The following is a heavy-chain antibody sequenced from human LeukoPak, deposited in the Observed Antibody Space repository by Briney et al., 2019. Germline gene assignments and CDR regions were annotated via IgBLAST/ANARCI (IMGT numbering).Heavy chain of an antibody. D-gene: IGHD5-18*01. Sequence: RGSLRLSCAASGFTFSSYAMSWVRQAPGKGLEWVSAISGSGGSTYYADSVKGRFTISRDNSKNTLYLQMNSLRAEDTAVYYCAKETRGYSYGYADYWGQGTLVTVSS. CDR1: GFTFSSYA. CDR2: ISGSGGST. J-gene: IGHJ4*02. V-gene: IGHV3-23*01. CDR3: AKETRGYSYGYADY.